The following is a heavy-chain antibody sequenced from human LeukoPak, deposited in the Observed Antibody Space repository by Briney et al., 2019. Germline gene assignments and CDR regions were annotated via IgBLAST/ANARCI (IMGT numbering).Heavy chain of an antibody. V-gene: IGHV1-46*01. CDR2: IDPSGGSA. CDR3: ARLSQQTFVI. J-gene: IGHJ3*02. Sequence: GASVKVSCKASGYTFTTYYMHWVRQAPGQGLEWMGIIDPSGGSASYAQKFQGRVTMTRDTSTSTVYMELSSLRSDDTAVYYCARLSQQTFVIWGQGTLVTVSS. CDR1: GYTFTTYY.